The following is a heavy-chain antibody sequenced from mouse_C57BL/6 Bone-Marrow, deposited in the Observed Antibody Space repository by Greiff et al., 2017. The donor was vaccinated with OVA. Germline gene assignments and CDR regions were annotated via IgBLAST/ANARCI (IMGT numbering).Heavy chain of an antibody. Sequence: EVKLQQSGPGLVKPSQSLSLTCSVTGYSITSGYYWNWIRQFPGNKLEWMGYISYDGSNNYNPSLKNRISITRDTSKNQLFLKLNSVTTEDTATYYCARKGQLRLPYYLDYWGQGTTLTVSS. V-gene: IGHV3-6*01. CDR1: GYSITSGYY. CDR2: ISYDGSN. D-gene: IGHD3-2*02. J-gene: IGHJ2*01. CDR3: ARKGQLRLPYYLDY.